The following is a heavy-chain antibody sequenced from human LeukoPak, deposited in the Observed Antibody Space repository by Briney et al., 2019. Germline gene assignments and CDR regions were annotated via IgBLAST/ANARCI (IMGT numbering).Heavy chain of an antibody. V-gene: IGHV3-30*03. CDR1: GFTFSSYG. J-gene: IGHJ6*03. CDR3: ARARSYDFWSFMDV. Sequence: GRSLRLSCAASGFTFSSYGMHWVRQAPGKGLEWVAVISYDGSNKYYADSVKGRFTISRDNSKNTLYLQMNSLRAEDAAVYYCARARSYDFWSFMDVWGKGTTVTVSS. D-gene: IGHD3-3*01. CDR2: ISYDGSNK.